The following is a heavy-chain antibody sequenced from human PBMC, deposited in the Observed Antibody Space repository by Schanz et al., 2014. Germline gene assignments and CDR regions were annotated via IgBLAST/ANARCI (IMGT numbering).Heavy chain of an antibody. J-gene: IGHJ4*02. CDR3: ARDGDFDY. CDR2: IWYDGSNK. CDR1: GFTFSSYG. V-gene: IGHV3-33*01. Sequence: QVQLVESGGGFVQPGGSLRLSCAASGFTFSSYGMHWVRQAPGKGLEWVAIIWYDGSNKYYADSVKGRFTISRDNSKNTLFLQMSSLRAEDTAVYYCARDGDFDYWGQGTLVTVSS.